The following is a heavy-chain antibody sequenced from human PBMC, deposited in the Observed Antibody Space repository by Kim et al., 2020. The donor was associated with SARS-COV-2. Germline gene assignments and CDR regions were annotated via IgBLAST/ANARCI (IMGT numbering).Heavy chain of an antibody. CDR3: ATSGYYYSFDY. D-gene: IGHD3-22*01. CDR1: GGSISSYY. CDR2: IYYSGST. J-gene: IGHJ4*02. Sequence: SETLSLTCTVSGGSISSYYWSWIRQPPGKGLEWIGYIYYSGSTNYNPSLKSRVTISVDTSKNQFSLKLSSVTAADTAVYYCATSGYYYSFDYWGQGSLVTVSS. V-gene: IGHV4-59*13.